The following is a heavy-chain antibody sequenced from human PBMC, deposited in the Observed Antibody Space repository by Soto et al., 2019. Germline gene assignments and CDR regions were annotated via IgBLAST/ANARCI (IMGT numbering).Heavy chain of an antibody. D-gene: IGHD3-16*02. V-gene: IGHV6-1*01. J-gene: IGHJ4*02. CDR1: GDSVSSNSAA. CDR3: ARDQSVWGSYRHTAYYFDY. CDR2: TYYRSKWYN. Sequence: SQTLSLTCAISGDSVSSNSAAWNWIRQSPSRGLEWLGRTYYRSKWYNDYAVSVKSRITINPDTSKNQFSLQLNSVTPEDTAVYYCARDQSVWGSYRHTAYYFDYWGQGTLVTVSS.